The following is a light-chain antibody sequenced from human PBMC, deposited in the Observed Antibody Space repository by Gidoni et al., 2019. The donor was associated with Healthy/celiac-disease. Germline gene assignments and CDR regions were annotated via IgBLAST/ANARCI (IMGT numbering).Light chain of an antibody. Sequence: DIQMTQSPSSLSASVGDRVTITCRASQSISSYLNWYQQKPGKAPKLLIYAASSLQSGVPSRFSGSGSGTDFTLTISSLQPEDFATYYCQQSYSIRGFXGXTKVEIK. V-gene: IGKV1-39*01. CDR2: AAS. CDR3: QQSYSIRG. CDR1: QSISSY. J-gene: IGKJ4*01.